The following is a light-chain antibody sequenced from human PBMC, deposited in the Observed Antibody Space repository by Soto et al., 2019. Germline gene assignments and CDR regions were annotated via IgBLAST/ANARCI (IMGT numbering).Light chain of an antibody. CDR1: QSVSSN. J-gene: IGKJ1*01. CDR3: QQYNNWPQT. Sequence: IMMTKSPATLSVSPGERATLSCRASQSVSSNLAWYQQKPGQAPRLLIYGASTRATGIPARFSGSGSGTEFTLTISSLQSEDFAVYYCQQYNNWPQTFGQGTKVDIK. V-gene: IGKV3-15*01. CDR2: GAS.